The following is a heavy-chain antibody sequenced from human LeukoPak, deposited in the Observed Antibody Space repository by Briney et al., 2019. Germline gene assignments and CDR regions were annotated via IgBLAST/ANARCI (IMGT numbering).Heavy chain of an antibody. D-gene: IGHD4-17*01. V-gene: IGHV3-23*01. Sequence: GGSLRLSCAASGFTFSSYAMSWVRQAPGKGLEWVSAISGSGGSAYYADSVKGRFTISRDNSKNTLYLQMNSLRAEDTAVYYCAKDRESIDDYGDSDYWGQGTLVTVSS. CDR2: ISGSGGSA. J-gene: IGHJ4*02. CDR3: AKDRESIDDYGDSDY. CDR1: GFTFSSYA.